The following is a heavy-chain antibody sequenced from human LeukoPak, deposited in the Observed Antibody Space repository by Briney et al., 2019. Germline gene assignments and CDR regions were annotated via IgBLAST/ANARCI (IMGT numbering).Heavy chain of an antibody. Sequence: SETLSLTCAVYGGSFSGYYWSWIRQPPGKGLEWIAEINHSGSTKYNPSLKSRVTISVDTSKNQFSLKLSSVTAADTAVYYCAAVPESYYTVYYFNYWGQGTLVTVSS. J-gene: IGHJ4*02. D-gene: IGHD3-10*01. V-gene: IGHV4-34*01. CDR3: AAVPESYYTVYYFNY. CDR1: GGSFSGYY. CDR2: INHSGST.